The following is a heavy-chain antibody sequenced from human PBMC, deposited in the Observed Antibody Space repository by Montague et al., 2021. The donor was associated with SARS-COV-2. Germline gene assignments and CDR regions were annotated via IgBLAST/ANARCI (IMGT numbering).Heavy chain of an antibody. CDR1: GFTFSSYA. Sequence: SRRLSCAASGFTFSSYAMHWVRQAPGKGLLWVSGISYDGSNKYYADSVKGRFTISRDNSKNTLYLQMNSLRAEDTAVYYCAREAPIQAFDIWGQGTMVTVSS. CDR2: ISYDGSNK. D-gene: IGHD5-18*01. J-gene: IGHJ3*02. CDR3: AREAPIQAFDI. V-gene: IGHV3-30-3*01.